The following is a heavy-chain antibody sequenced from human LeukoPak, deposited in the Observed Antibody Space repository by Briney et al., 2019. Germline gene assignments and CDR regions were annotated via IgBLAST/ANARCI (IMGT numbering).Heavy chain of an antibody. J-gene: IGHJ4*02. Sequence: SETLSLTCDVSSYSISSTYYWGWIRQPPEKGLEWIGTFYYSGSTYYNPSLKSRVSISVDTSKNQFSLRLFFVTAADTAVYYCARRDSSSPLDYWGQGTLVTVSS. D-gene: IGHD6-6*01. CDR1: SYSISSTYY. CDR2: FYYSGST. V-gene: IGHV4-38-2*01. CDR3: ARRDSSSPLDY.